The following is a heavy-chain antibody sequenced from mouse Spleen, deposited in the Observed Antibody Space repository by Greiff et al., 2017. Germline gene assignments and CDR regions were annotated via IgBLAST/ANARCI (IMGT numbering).Heavy chain of an antibody. J-gene: IGHJ4*01. V-gene: IGHV10-1*02. CDR2: IRSKSNNYAT. CDR1: GFTFNTYA. CDR3: VRHALLRYAMDY. Sequence: EVMLVESGGGLVQPKGSLKLSCAASGFTFNTYAMNWVRQAPGKGLEWVARIRSKSNNYATYYADSVKDRFTISRDDSQSMLYLQMNNLKTEDTAMYYCVRHALLRYAMDYWGQGTSVTVSS. D-gene: IGHD1-1*01.